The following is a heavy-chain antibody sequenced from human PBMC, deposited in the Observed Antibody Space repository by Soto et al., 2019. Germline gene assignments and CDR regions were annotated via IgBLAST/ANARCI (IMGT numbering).Heavy chain of an antibody. CDR3: ARVGAPELTDYYYYGMDV. Sequence: QVQLVESGGGVVQPGRSLRLSCAASGFTFSSYAMYWVRQAPGKGLEWVAVISYDGSNKYYADSVKGRFTISRDNSKNTLYLQMNSLRAEDTAVYYCARVGAPELTDYYYYGMDVWGQGTTVTVSS. CDR1: GFTFSSYA. D-gene: IGHD1-26*01. CDR2: ISYDGSNK. V-gene: IGHV3-30-3*01. J-gene: IGHJ6*02.